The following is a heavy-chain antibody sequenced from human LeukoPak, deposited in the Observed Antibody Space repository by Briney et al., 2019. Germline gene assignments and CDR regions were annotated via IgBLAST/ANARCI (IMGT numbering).Heavy chain of an antibody. V-gene: IGHV4-34*01. CDR3: ARGYYYGMDV. CDR2: INHSGST. Sequence: PSETLSLTCAVYGGSFSGYYWSWIRQPPGKGLEWIGEINHSGSTNYNPSLKSRVTISVDRSKNQFSLKLSSVTAADTAVYYCARGYYYGMDVWGQGTTVTVSS. CDR1: GGSFSGYY. J-gene: IGHJ6*02.